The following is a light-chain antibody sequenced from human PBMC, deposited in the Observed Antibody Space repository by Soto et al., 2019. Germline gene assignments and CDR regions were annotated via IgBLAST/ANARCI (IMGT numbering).Light chain of an antibody. CDR1: QSVSSN. Sequence: EIVMTQSPATLSVSPGERATLSCRASQSVSSNLAWYQQKPGQAPRLLIYGASTRATGIPARFSGSGSGTEFTLLISSLQSEDLAVYYCQQYNNWPPAFGQGTNLEIK. CDR2: GAS. V-gene: IGKV3-15*01. J-gene: IGKJ1*01. CDR3: QQYNNWPPA.